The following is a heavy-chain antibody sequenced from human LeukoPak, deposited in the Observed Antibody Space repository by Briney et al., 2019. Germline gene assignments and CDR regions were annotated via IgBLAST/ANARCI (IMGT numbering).Heavy chain of an antibody. CDR3: ARTTGLFRTDAIDI. Sequence: GGSLRLSCAASGFTFSLYSMNWVRQAPGKGLEWVSYISSSGNTIYYADSVKGRFSVSRDTAKNLLFLQMNSLRAEDTAVYYCARTTGLFRTDAIDIWDQGTMVTVSS. D-gene: IGHD2-21*01. CDR2: ISSSGNTI. V-gene: IGHV3-48*01. J-gene: IGHJ3*02. CDR1: GFTFSLYS.